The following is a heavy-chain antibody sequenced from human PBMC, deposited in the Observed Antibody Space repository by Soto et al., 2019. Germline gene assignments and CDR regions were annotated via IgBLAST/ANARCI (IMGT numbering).Heavy chain of an antibody. Sequence: PGESLKISCNGSGYSFTSYWISWVRQVPGKGLEWMGRIDPSDSYTNYSPSFQGHVTISADKSISTAYLQWSSLKASDTAMYYCARQYAMGANWFDPWGQGTLVTVSS. J-gene: IGHJ5*02. CDR1: GYSFTSYW. CDR2: IDPSDSYT. CDR3: ARQYAMGANWFDP. D-gene: IGHD2-8*01. V-gene: IGHV5-10-1*01.